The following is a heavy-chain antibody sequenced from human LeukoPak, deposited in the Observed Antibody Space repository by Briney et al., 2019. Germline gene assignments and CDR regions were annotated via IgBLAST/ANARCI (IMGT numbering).Heavy chain of an antibody. V-gene: IGHV3-21*01. D-gene: IGHD6-13*01. CDR1: GFTFSSYS. CDR2: ISSSSSYI. J-gene: IGHJ6*02. Sequence: GGSLRLSCAASGFTFSSYSMNWVRQAPGKGLEWVSSISSSSSYIYYADSVKGRFTISRDNAKNSLYLQMNSLRAEDTAVYYCARVPGRYSSSWYGPADWTVWGQGTTVTVSS. CDR3: ARVPGRYSSSWYGPADWTV.